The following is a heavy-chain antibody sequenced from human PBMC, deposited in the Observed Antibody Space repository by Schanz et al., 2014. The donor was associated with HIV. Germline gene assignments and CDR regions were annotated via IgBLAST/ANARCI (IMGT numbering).Heavy chain of an antibody. V-gene: IGHV3-23*01. CDR3: AKSSGWLYAHFDY. J-gene: IGHJ4*02. CDR1: GFTFSDYA. Sequence: EVQLLESRGGLVQPGGSPRLSCTTSGFTFSDYAMSWVRQAPGKGLEWVSAIVSSGGDTYYADFVEGRFTISRDNSKNTLYLQMHSLRAEDTAVYYCAKSSGWLYAHFDYWGQGTLVTVSS. CDR2: IVSSGGDT. D-gene: IGHD3-9*01.